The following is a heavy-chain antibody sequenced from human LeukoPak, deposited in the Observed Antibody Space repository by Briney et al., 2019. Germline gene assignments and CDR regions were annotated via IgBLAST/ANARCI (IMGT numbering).Heavy chain of an antibody. J-gene: IGHJ6*03. CDR2: IIPIFGSA. V-gene: IGHV1-69*01. D-gene: IGHD3-22*01. CDR1: GGTFSSHA. CDR3: AGVRGRGYYWVNFYYTDV. Sequence: ASVKVSCKASGGTFSSHAISWVRPAAGQGLEWMGGIIPIFGSANYAQKFQGRVTITSDESRSTAYLQLSDLASEARAVYYLAGVRGRGYYWVNFYYTDVWGERATVTVSS.